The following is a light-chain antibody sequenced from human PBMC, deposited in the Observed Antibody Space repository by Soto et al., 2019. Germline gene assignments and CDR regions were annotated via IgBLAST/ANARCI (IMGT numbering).Light chain of an antibody. CDR2: TNN. Sequence: QSVLTQPPSVSGAPGQRVTLSCTGSSSNIGAGYDVHWYQQVPGTAPKLLISTNNNWPSGVPDRFSGSNSGTSASLAVTRLQPEDEADYYCQSYCSSRSTWVFGGGTKLTVL. CDR3: QSYCSSRSTWV. J-gene: IGLJ3*02. V-gene: IGLV1-40*01. CDR1: SSNIGAGYD.